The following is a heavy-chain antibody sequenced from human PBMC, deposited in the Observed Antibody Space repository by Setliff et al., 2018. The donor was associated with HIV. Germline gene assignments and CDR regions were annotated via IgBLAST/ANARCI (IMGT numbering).Heavy chain of an antibody. CDR3: ARQVGEGKWYLDS. V-gene: IGHV4-39*01. Sequence: SETLSLTCAVSGVSVNNDDDYWGWIRQPPGKGLEWIAIIHQSGTAHKRPSLKSRVTISIETSENLFTLKLSGVTAADTAIYYCARQVGEGKWYLDSWGHGTLVTVSS. CDR1: GVSVNNDDDY. CDR2: IHQSGTA. D-gene: IGHD1-26*01. J-gene: IGHJ4*01.